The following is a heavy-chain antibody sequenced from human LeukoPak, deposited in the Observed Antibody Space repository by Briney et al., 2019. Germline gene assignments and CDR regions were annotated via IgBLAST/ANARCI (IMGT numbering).Heavy chain of an antibody. V-gene: IGHV3-33*08. J-gene: IGHJ4*02. D-gene: IGHD4-23*01. CDR2: IWFDGSDK. Sequence: GESLRFSCAASGFTFDNYWMNWVRQAPGRGMEWVAIIWFDGSDKYYADSVKGRVTISRDNSKNTLYLQMNSLRDGDTAVYYCARHAGGHYFDSWGQGTLVTVSS. CDR1: GFTFDNYW. CDR3: ARHAGGHYFDS.